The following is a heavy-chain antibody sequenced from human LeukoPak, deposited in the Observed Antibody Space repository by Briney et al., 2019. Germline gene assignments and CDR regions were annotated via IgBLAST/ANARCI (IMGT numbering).Heavy chain of an antibody. V-gene: IGHV3-49*04. CDR3: ARTSISGWYGFLDY. Sequence: GGSLGLSCTGFGFIFGDYAMTWVRQAPGKGLEWVGFIRNKAYTGTTEYAASVKGRLTISRDDSKSIAYLQMNSLKSEDTAVYYCARTSISGWYGFLDYWGQGTLVTASS. CDR1: GFIFGDYA. J-gene: IGHJ4*02. D-gene: IGHD6-19*01. CDR2: IRNKAYTGTT.